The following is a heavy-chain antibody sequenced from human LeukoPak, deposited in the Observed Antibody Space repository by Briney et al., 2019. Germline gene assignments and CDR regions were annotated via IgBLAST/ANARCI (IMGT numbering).Heavy chain of an antibody. J-gene: IGHJ4*02. D-gene: IGHD6-19*01. CDR1: GFTFSSYA. V-gene: IGHV3-23*01. Sequence: PGGSLRLSCAASGFTFSSYAMSWVRQAPGKGLEWVSAISGSGGSTYYADSVKGRFTISRDNSKNTLYLQMNSLRAEDTAVYYCAKINRVHSSGWYLANYYFDYWGQGTLVTVSS. CDR2: ISGSGGST. CDR3: AKINRVHSSGWYLANYYFDY.